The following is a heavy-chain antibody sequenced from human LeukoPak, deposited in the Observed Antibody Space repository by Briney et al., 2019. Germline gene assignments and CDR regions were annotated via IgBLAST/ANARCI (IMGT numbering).Heavy chain of an antibody. CDR2: INPSGGST. V-gene: IGHV1-46*01. J-gene: IGHJ5*02. CDR1: GYTFTSYY. CDR3: ARAFVHNWFDP. Sequence: GASVKVSCKASGYTFTSYYMHWVRQTPGQGLEWMGIINPSGGSTSYAQKFQGRVTMTRDTSTSTVYMELSSLRSEDTAVYYCARAFVHNWFDPWGQGTLVTVSS.